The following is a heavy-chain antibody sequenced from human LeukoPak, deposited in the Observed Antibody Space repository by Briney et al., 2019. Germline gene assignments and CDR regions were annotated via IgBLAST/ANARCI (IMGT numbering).Heavy chain of an antibody. Sequence: PGGSLRLSCAASGFTFSSYGLNWVRQAPGEGLEWVSYVSPSSTTIYYADSVKGRFTISRDNAKNSLYLQINSLRAEDTAVYYCAREHTPYGSGCTAAYWGQGTLVTVSS. J-gene: IGHJ4*02. CDR3: AREHTPYGSGCTAAY. D-gene: IGHD6-19*01. V-gene: IGHV3-48*01. CDR2: VSPSSTTI. CDR1: GFTFSSYG.